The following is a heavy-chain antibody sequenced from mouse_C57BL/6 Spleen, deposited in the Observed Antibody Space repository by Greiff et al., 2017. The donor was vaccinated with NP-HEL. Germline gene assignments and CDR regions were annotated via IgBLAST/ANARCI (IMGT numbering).Heavy chain of an antibody. CDR1: GYAFSSSW. J-gene: IGHJ2*01. CDR2: IYPGDGDT. D-gene: IGHD1-1*01. CDR3: ARWIYYYGSPYYFDY. V-gene: IGHV1-82*01. Sequence: VQLQQSGPELVKPGASVKISCKASGYAFSSSWMNWVKQRPGKGLEWIGRIYPGDGDTNYNGKFKGKATLTADKSSSTAYMQLSSLTSEDSAVYFCARWIYYYGSPYYFDYWGQGTTLTVSS.